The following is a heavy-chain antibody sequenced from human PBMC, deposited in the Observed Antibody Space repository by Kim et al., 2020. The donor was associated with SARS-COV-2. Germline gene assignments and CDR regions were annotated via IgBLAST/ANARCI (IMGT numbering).Heavy chain of an antibody. CDR3: ARSRGVSSGYYDSELPKLDNWFDP. V-gene: IGHV4-59*13. Sequence: SETLSLTCTVSGGSISSYYWSWIRQPPGKGLEWIGYIYYSGSTNYNPSLKSRVTISVDTSKNQFSLKLSSVTAADTAVYYCARSRGVSSGYYDSELPKLDNWFDPWGQGTLVTVSS. CDR1: GGSISSYY. D-gene: IGHD3-22*01. J-gene: IGHJ5*02. CDR2: IYYSGST.